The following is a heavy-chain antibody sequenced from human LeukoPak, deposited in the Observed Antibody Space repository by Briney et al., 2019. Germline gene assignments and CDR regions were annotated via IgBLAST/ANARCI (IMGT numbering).Heavy chain of an antibody. Sequence: GGSLRLSCAASGFTFRDFSMHWVRQVPGKGLEWVSLISGDGGATHYADSVKGRFTISRDNSKNSVYLQMSSLRVEDTAFYYCAKGNNSFSFDFDYCGQGTLVTVSS. CDR2: ISGDGGAT. V-gene: IGHV3-43*02. D-gene: IGHD1-14*01. CDR1: GFTFRDFS. CDR3: AKGNNSFSFDFDY. J-gene: IGHJ4*02.